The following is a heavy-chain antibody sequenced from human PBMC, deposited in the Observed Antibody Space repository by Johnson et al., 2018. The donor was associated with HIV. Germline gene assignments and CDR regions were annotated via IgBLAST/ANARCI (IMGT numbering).Heavy chain of an antibody. Sequence: VQLVESGGGVVQPGRSLRLSCAASGFSFSNAWMNWVRQAPGKGLEWVGRIKSKTDGGTTDYAAPVKGRFTCSRDDSKNTLYLQRNSLKTEDTAVYYCITDVYGLHTFDIWAKGQWSPSLQ. CDR3: ITDVYGLHTFDI. V-gene: IGHV3-15*01. J-gene: IGHJ3*02. D-gene: IGHD2/OR15-2a*01. CDR2: IKSKTDGGTT. CDR1: GFSFSNAW.